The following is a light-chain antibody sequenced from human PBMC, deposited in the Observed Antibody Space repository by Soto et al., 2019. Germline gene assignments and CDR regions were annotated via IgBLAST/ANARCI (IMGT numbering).Light chain of an antibody. V-gene: IGLV2-23*01. CDR3: CTFAGGITLV. CDR1: SGDIGSNNL. Sequence: QSVLTQPASVSGSPGQSITISCTGSSGDIGSNNLVSWYQQHPGKAPKLIIYEGTKRPSGVSNRFSGSRSGNTASLTIYGLQAEDEADYYCCTFAGGITLVFGGGTKLTVL. CDR2: EGT. J-gene: IGLJ2*01.